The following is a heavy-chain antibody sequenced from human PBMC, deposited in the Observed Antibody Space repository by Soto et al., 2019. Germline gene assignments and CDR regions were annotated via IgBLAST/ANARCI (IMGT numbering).Heavy chain of an antibody. J-gene: IGHJ4*02. D-gene: IGHD6-13*01. CDR3: ARAPIAAAGPTYFDY. Sequence: GGSLRLSCAASGFTFSSYAMHWVRQAPGKGLEWVAVISYDGSNKYYADSVKGRFTISRDNSKNTLYLQMNSLRAEDTAVYYCARAPIAAAGPTYFDYWGQGTLVTVSS. CDR2: ISYDGSNK. V-gene: IGHV3-30-3*01. CDR1: GFTFSSYA.